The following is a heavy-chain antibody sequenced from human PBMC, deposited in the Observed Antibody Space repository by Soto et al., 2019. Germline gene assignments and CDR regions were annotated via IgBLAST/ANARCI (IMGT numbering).Heavy chain of an antibody. CDR3: AGAGDYYDSSGYYETRAHWFDP. V-gene: IGHV1-69*13. J-gene: IGHJ5*02. CDR2: IIPIFGTA. Sequence: SVKVSCKASGGTFSSHAISWVRQAPGQGLEWMGGIIPIFGTANYAQKFQGRVTITADESTSTAYMELSSLRSEDTAVYYCAGAGDYYDSSGYYETRAHWFDPWGQGTLVTVSS. CDR1: GGTFSSHA. D-gene: IGHD3-22*01.